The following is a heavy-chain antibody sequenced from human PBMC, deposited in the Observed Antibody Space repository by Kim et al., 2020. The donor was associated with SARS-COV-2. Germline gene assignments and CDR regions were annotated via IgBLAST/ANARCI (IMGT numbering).Heavy chain of an antibody. CDR2: LNAGNGNT. CDR3: AHSKAPPGGDYNYGMDV. D-gene: IGHD2-15*01. J-gene: IGHJ6*02. CDR1: GYTFTTYA. V-gene: IGHV1-3*01. Sequence: ASVKVSCKASGYTFTTYAMHWVRQAPGQRLEWMGWLNAGNGNTKYSQNFQGRVTITRDTSASTAYMELSSLRSEDTAVYYCAHSKAPPGGDYNYGMDVWGQGTTVTVSS.